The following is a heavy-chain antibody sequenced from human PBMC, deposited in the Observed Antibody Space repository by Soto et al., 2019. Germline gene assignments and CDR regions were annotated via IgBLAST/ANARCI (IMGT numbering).Heavy chain of an antibody. CDR2: IYYSGST. CDR1: GGSISSYY. D-gene: IGHD2-2*01. Sequence: SETLSLTCTVSGGSISSYYWSWIRQPPGKGLEWIGYIYYSGSTNYNPSLKSRVTISVDTSKNQFSLKLSSVTAADTAVYYCARDLCGSTSCYLDRWGQGTLVTVSS. J-gene: IGHJ5*02. V-gene: IGHV4-59*01. CDR3: ARDLCGSTSCYLDR.